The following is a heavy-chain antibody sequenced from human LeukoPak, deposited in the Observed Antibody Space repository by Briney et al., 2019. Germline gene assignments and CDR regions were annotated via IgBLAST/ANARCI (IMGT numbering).Heavy chain of an antibody. CDR2: MSYDGNSK. V-gene: IGHV3-30-3*01. D-gene: IGHD3-10*01. CDR3: ARDGDTAIRGVNFDY. J-gene: IGHJ4*02. CDR1: GFTFNTHA. Sequence: PGGSLRLSCAASGFTFNTHAIHWVRQAPGKGPEWVAVMSYDGNSKYYADSVKGRFTISRDNSKKTLYLEMNNLKIEDTAVYHCARDGDTAIRGVNFDYWGQGTLVTVSS.